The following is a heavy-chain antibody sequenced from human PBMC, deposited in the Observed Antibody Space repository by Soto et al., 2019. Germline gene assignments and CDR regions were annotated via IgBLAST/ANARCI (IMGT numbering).Heavy chain of an antibody. J-gene: IGHJ4*02. CDR1: GGSISSGGYF. V-gene: IGHV4-31*01. D-gene: IGHD3-16*01. CDR3: ARDLPYLGS. Sequence: QVQLQESGPGLVKPSQSLSLTCTVSGGSISSGGYFWSWIRQHPGKGLEWIGYIYNPSLKRKNQFYLKLSSVTAADTAVYYWARDLPYLGSWGQGTLVTVSA.